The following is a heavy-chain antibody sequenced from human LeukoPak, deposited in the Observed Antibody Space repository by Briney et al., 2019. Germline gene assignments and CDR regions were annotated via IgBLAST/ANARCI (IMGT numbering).Heavy chain of an antibody. CDR3: ARDTRWSFDY. Sequence: GGSLRLSCAASGFTFSSYNMYWVRQAPGKGLEWVSSIVSSGSYIYYADSVKGRFTISRDNAKSSLYLQMNSLRAEDTAVYYCARDTRWSFDYWGQGTLVTVSS. V-gene: IGHV3-21*01. CDR2: IVSSGSYI. J-gene: IGHJ4*02. CDR1: GFTFSSYN. D-gene: IGHD4-23*01.